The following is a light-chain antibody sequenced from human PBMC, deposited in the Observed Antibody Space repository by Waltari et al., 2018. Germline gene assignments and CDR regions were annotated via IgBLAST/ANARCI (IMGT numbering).Light chain of an antibody. CDR3: QQHNSNPLT. Sequence: DIQMTQSPSSLSASVGDRITITCRTSQGISSYLAWYQQKQGKAPKLLIYKAYNLQNGVPSRFSGSGSGTDFTLTISSLQPEDFATYYCQQHNSNPLTFGGGTKVEIK. V-gene: IGKV1-16*01. CDR2: KAY. CDR1: QGISSY. J-gene: IGKJ4*01.